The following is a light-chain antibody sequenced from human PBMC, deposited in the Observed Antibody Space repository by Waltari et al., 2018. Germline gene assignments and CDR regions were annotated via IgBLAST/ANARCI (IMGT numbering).Light chain of an antibody. CDR3: QQSYSIPYT. J-gene: IGKJ2*01. CDR2: AAS. CDR1: ETVSSY. Sequence: DIQLTQSPSSLSASVGDRVTITCRASETVSSYLNWYQQSPGKAPKLLIHAASSLRSGVPSRFSGRRSGSDFTLTVSSLQPEDFATYYCQQSYSIPYTFGQGTRLDLK. V-gene: IGKV1-39*01.